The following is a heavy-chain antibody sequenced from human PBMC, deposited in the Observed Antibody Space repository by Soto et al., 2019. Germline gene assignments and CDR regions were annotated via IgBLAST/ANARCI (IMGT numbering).Heavy chain of an antibody. D-gene: IGHD3-3*01. Sequence: ASVKVSCKASGYTFTSYGISWVRQAPGQGLEWMGWISAYNGNTNYAQKLQGRVTMTTDTSTSTAYMELRSLRSDDTAVYYCARDSKFAEYEWSGYYPLDPWGQGTLVTVSS. CDR3: ARDSKFAEYEWSGYYPLDP. CDR1: GYTFTSYG. J-gene: IGHJ5*02. V-gene: IGHV1-18*04. CDR2: ISAYNGNT.